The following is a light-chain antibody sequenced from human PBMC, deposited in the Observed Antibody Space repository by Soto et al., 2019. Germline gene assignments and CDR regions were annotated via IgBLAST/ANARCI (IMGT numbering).Light chain of an antibody. CDR1: QSISSTF. J-gene: IGKJ5*01. CDR2: GAS. V-gene: IGKV3D-20*02. Sequence: EIMLTQSPGTLSLSPGERATLSCRASQSISSTFLAWYQQRPGQAPRLLIYGASTRAAGIPDRFSGSGSGTDFTLTISSLEPEDFAVYYCQQRSNWPPITFGQGTRLEIK. CDR3: QQRSNWPPIT.